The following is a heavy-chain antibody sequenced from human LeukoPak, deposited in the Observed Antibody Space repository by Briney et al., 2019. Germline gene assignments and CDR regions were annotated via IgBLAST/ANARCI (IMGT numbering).Heavy chain of an antibody. Sequence: SETLSLTCTVSGVSISSYYWSWIRQPPGKGLEWVGYIYYSGSTNYNPSLKSRVTILVDTSKNQFSLKLSSVTAADTAVYYWARGPPPDFDYWGQGTLVTVSS. CDR3: ARGPPPDFDY. CDR1: GVSISSYY. J-gene: IGHJ4*02. V-gene: IGHV4-59*01. CDR2: IYYSGST.